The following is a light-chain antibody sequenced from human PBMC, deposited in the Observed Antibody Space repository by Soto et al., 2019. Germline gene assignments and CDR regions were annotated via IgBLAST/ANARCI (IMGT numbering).Light chain of an antibody. CDR1: QSVSSNY. V-gene: IGKV3-20*01. Sequence: EIALTQSPGTLSLSPGERATLSCRASQSVSSNYLAWYQQKSGQAPRLLIYGASSRATGIPDRFSGSGSGTDFTLTISRLEPEDFAVYYCQQYGGSPRTFGQGT. J-gene: IGKJ1*01. CDR3: QQYGGSPRT. CDR2: GAS.